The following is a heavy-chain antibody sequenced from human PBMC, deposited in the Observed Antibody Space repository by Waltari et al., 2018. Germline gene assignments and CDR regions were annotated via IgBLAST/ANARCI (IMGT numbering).Heavy chain of an antibody. V-gene: IGHV4-59*10. CDR1: GGSISSYY. Sequence: QVQLQQWGAGLLKPSETLSLSCAVYGGSISSYYWSWIRQPAGKGLEWIGRIYTSGSTNYNPSLKSRVTMSVDTSKNQFSLKLSSVTAADTAVYYCARYSSPDAFDIWGQGTMVIVSS. D-gene: IGHD6-6*01. CDR3: ARYSSPDAFDI. CDR2: IYTSGST. J-gene: IGHJ3*02.